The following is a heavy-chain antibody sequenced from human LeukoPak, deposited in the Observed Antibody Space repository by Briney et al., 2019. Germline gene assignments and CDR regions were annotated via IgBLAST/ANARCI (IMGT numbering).Heavy chain of an antibody. CDR3: ARYGDYSYFDY. D-gene: IGHD4-17*01. CDR2: IYYSGST. J-gene: IGHJ4*02. CDR1: GGSISSSSYF. Sequence: SETLSLTCTVSGGSISSSSYFWGWIRQPPGRGLEWIGGIYYSGSTYYNPSLKSRVTISVDTSKTQFSLKLSSVTAADTAVYYCARYGDYSYFDYWGQGTLVTVSS. V-gene: IGHV4-39*01.